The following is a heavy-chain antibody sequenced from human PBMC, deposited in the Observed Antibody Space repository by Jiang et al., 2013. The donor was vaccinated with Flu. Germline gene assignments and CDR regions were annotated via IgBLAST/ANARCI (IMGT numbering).Heavy chain of an antibody. D-gene: IGHD6-25*01. V-gene: IGHV3-23*01. CDR1: GFTFSSYG. J-gene: IGHJ4*02. Sequence: VQLLESGGGLVEPGGSLRLSCAASGFTFSSYGMTWVRQAPGKGLEWVSSISGGGDVTYYVDSVKGRFTISRDNSKNTLSLQLNSLRGEDTALYYCAKGISAATSGQVDYWGQGTLVTVSS. CDR2: ISGGGDVT. CDR3: AKGISAATSGQVDY.